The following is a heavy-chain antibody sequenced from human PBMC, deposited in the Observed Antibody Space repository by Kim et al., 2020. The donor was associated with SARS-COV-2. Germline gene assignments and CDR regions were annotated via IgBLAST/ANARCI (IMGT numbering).Heavy chain of an antibody. J-gene: IGHJ4*02. Sequence: GGSLRLSCAASGFTFSNAWMSWVRQAPGKGLEWVGRIKSKTDGGTTDYAAPVKGRFTISRDDSKNTLYLQMNSLKTEDTAVYYCTTEEMIAVVPYDYWGQGTLVTVSS. CDR2: IKSKTDGGTT. V-gene: IGHV3-15*01. D-gene: IGHD3-22*01. CDR3: TTEEMIAVVPYDY. CDR1: GFTFSNAW.